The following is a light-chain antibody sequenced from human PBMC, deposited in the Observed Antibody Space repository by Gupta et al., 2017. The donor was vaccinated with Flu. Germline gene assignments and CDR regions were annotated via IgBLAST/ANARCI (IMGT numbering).Light chain of an antibody. Sequence: DTVMTHSRLSLLVTPGEPSSISCRPSQRILHTNGNNYLEWYLQKPRQAHQLLIYLCCKQASGVPDRFSGSGSGTDFTLKISRGETEDVGVYYCRQALQTPWTFGQGTKVEIK. V-gene: IGKV2-28*01. CDR1: QRILHTNGNNY. J-gene: IGKJ1*01. CDR3: RQALQTPWT. CDR2: LCC.